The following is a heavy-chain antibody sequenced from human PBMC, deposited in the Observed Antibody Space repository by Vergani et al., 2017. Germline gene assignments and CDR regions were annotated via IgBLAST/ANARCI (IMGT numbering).Heavy chain of an antibody. D-gene: IGHD2-15*01. CDR2: IWYDGSNK. V-gene: IGHV3-33*01. CDR3: ARSTPLGWFDP. J-gene: IGHJ5*02. CDR1: GFTFSSSG. Sequence: QVQLVESGGGVVQPGRSLRLSCAASGFTFSSSGMHWVRQAPGKGLEWVAVIWYDGSNKYYADSVKGRFTISRDNSKNTLYLQMNSLRAEDTAVYYCARSTPLGWFDPWGQGTLVTVSS.